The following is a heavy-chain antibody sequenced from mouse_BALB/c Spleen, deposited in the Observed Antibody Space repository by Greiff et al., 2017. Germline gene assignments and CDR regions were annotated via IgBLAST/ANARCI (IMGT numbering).Heavy chain of an antibody. CDR1: GFTFSSYA. D-gene: IGHD2-14*01. V-gene: IGHV5-9-3*01. CDR2: ISSGGSYT. J-gene: IGHJ3*01. CDR3: ARQDYRYDEGAWFAY. Sequence: EVQLVESGGGLVKPGGSLKLSCAASGFTFSSYAMSWVRQTPEKRLEWVATISSGGSYTYYPDSVKGRFTISRDNAKNTLYLQMSSLRSEDTAMYYCARQDYRYDEGAWFAYWGQGTLVTVSA.